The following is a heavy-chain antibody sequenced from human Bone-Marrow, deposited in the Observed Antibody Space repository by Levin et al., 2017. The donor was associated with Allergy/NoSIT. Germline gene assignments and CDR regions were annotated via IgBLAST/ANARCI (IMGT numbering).Heavy chain of an antibody. J-gene: IGHJ3*02. CDR2: ISSNPTRL. Sequence: GGSLRLSCAASGFTFSDYFMSWIRQAPGKGLEWVSYISSNPTRLYYADSVKGRFTISRDNAKNSLYLQMNSLRVEDTAVYYCARIYSSEETFDIWGQGTMVTVSS. CDR3: ARIYSSEETFDI. CDR1: GFTFSDYF. D-gene: IGHD6-25*01. V-gene: IGHV3-11*01.